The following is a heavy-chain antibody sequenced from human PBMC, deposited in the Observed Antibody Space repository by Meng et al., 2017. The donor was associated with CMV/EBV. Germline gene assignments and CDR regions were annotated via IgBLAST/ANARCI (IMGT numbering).Heavy chain of an antibody. V-gene: IGHV1-18*01. CDR3: AREGLARHCSSTSCPRDYYYGMDV. J-gene: IGHJ6*02. CDR1: GYTFTSYG. Sequence: ASVKVSCKASGYTFTSYGISWVRQAPGQGLEWMGWISAYNGNTKYAQKLQGRVTMTTDTSTSTAYMELRSLRSDDTAVYYCAREGLARHCSSTSCPRDYYYGMDVWGQGTTVTVSS. D-gene: IGHD2-2*01. CDR2: ISAYNGNT.